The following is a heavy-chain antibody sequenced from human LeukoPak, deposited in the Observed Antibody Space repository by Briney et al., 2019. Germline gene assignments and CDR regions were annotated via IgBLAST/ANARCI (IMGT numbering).Heavy chain of an antibody. CDR1: GCTFSSYA. J-gene: IGHJ5*02. CDR2: IIPIFGTA. Sequence: ASVKVTCKASGCTFSSYAISWVRQAPGQGLEWMGGIIPIFGTANYAQKFQGRVTITADKSTSTAYMELSSLRSEDTAVYYCARDLVGATSGSRFDPWGQGTLVTVSS. D-gene: IGHD1-26*01. V-gene: IGHV1-69*06. CDR3: ARDLVGATSGSRFDP.